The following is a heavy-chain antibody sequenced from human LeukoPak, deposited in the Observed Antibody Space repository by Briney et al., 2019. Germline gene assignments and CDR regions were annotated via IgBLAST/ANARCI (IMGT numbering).Heavy chain of an antibody. D-gene: IGHD6-13*01. J-gene: IGHJ4*02. CDR1: GYTFTSYG. Sequence: EASVKVSCKASGYTFTSYGISWVRQAPGQGLEWMGWISAYNGNTNYAQKLQGRVTMTTDTSTSTAYMELRSLRSDDTAVYYCARDPGQIAAAGVDYWGQGTLVTVSS. V-gene: IGHV1-18*01. CDR2: ISAYNGNT. CDR3: ARDPGQIAAAGVDY.